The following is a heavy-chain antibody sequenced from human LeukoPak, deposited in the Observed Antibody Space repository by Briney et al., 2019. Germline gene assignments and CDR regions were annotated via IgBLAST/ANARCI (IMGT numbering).Heavy chain of an antibody. CDR1: GGTFSSYA. V-gene: IGHV1-69*13. Sequence: GASVKVSCKASGGTFSSYAFSWVRQAPGQGLEWMGGIIPIFGTSDYAQRFQGRVTITADESTSTAYMELSSLRSEDTAVYYCAVMQTMTTVVSVYWGQGTLVTVSS. CDR2: IIPIFGTS. J-gene: IGHJ4*02. D-gene: IGHD4-23*01. CDR3: AVMQTMTTVVSVY.